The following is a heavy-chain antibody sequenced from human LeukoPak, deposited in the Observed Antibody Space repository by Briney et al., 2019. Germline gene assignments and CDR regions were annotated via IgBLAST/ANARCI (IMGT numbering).Heavy chain of an antibody. Sequence: GGSLRLSCAASGFTFSSYNINWVRQAPGKGLEWVSSISYSSGYIFYADSVKGRFTISGDYAKNSVYLQMNSLTAEDTAVYYCARDYFSRAAVLGYFDLWGRGTLVTVSS. D-gene: IGHD2-15*01. CDR2: ISYSSGYI. J-gene: IGHJ2*01. CDR1: GFTFSSYN. V-gene: IGHV3-21*01. CDR3: ARDYFSRAAVLGYFDL.